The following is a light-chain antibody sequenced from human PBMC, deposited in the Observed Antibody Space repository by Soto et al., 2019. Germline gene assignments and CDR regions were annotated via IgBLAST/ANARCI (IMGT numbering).Light chain of an antibody. J-gene: IGLJ3*02. Sequence: QSVLTQPASVSGSPGQSITISCTGTSSDVDGYNYVSWYQQHPGKAPKLMIYDVSNRPSGVSNRFSGSKSGNTASLTISGLQAEDEADYYCSSYTSSSTLGVFGGGTQLTVL. CDR2: DVS. V-gene: IGLV2-14*01. CDR3: SSYTSSSTLGV. CDR1: SSDVDGYNY.